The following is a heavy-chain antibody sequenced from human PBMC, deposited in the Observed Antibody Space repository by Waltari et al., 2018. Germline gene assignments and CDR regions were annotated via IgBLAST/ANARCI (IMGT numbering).Heavy chain of an antibody. J-gene: IGHJ4*02. Sequence: EVHLVESGGGLVQPGRSLRLSCTTSGFNFGDYGVSWFRQAPGKGLEWVGFIRSKAHSGTTEYAASVNGRCTISRDDSKSIAYLQMNSLKIEDTAVYYCARDGVPAAGDWGQGTLVTVSS. D-gene: IGHD6-13*01. CDR2: IRSKAHSGTT. CDR1: GFNFGDYG. CDR3: ARDGVPAAGD. V-gene: IGHV3-49*03.